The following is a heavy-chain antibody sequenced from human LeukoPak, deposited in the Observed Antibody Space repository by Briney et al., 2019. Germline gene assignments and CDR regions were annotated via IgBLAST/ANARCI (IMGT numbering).Heavy chain of an antibody. V-gene: IGHV3-30*02. CDR3: AKAPTPPSSWYVEYYFDY. CDR1: GFTFSSYG. Sequence: QPGGSLRLSCAASGFTFSSYGMHWVRQAPGKGLEWVAFIRYDGSNKYYADSVKGRFTISRDNSKNTLYLQMNSLRAEDTAVYYCAKAPTPPSSWYVEYYFDYWGQGTLVTVSS. J-gene: IGHJ4*02. D-gene: IGHD6-13*01. CDR2: IRYDGSNK.